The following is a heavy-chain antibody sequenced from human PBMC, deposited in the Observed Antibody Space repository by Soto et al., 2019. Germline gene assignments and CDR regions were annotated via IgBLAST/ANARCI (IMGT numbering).Heavy chain of an antibody. V-gene: IGHV1-46*01. Sequence: ASVKVSCKASGYAFSSYFVHWVRQAPGQGLEWLGLINPNGGRTTYAQKFQGRITVTRDTSSNTVYMDLSGLRSEDTAVYYCAKDIHYAASNSYFFYGLDVWGQGTTVTVSS. J-gene: IGHJ6*02. CDR2: INPNGGRT. CDR1: GYAFSSYF. CDR3: AKDIHYAASNSYFFYGLDV. D-gene: IGHD3-16*01.